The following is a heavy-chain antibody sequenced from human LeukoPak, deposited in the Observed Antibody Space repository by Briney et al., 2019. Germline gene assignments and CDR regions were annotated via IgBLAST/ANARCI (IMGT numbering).Heavy chain of an antibody. CDR3: ASDQEGFDY. CDR1: GYTFTSNN. J-gene: IGHJ4*02. Sequence: PSVKVSCKASGYTFTSNNIHWVRQAPGQGLEWMGMIYPKDGNTSYAQKFQCRVSVSRDTSTNTVHMELRGVRSEDTAVYYCASDQEGFDYWGQGTLVTVSS. V-gene: IGHV1-46*01. CDR2: IYPKDGNT.